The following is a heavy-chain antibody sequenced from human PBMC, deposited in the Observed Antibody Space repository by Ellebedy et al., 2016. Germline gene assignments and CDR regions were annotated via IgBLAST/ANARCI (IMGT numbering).Heavy chain of an antibody. D-gene: IGHD5-12*01. Sequence: GESLKISXAASRFTFSSYWMDWVRQAPGKGPEWVANIKQDGSEKHYVDSVRGRFTISRDNAKNSLYLQMNSLRAEDTAVYYCARDSGYDWLVDHWGQGTLVTVSS. CDR2: IKQDGSEK. CDR3: ARDSGYDWLVDH. V-gene: IGHV3-7*01. J-gene: IGHJ5*02. CDR1: RFTFSSYW.